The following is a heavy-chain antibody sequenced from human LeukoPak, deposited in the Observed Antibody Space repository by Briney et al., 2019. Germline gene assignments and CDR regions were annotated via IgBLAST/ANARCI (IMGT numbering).Heavy chain of an antibody. CDR3: ASLAHSSNWFPEANFDY. V-gene: IGHV4-39*01. CDR2: IYYSGST. Sequence: SETLSLTCTVSGGFISSSSYYWGWIRQPPGKGLEWIGSIYYSGSTYYNPSLKSRVTISVDTSKNQFSLKLSSVTAADTAVYYSASLAHSSNWFPEANFDYWGQGTLVTVSS. CDR1: GGFISSSSYY. D-gene: IGHD6-13*01. J-gene: IGHJ4*02.